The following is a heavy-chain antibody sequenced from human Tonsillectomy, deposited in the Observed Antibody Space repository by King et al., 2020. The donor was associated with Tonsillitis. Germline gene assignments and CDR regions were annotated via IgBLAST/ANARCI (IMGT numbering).Heavy chain of an antibody. Sequence: VQLVESGGGLVKPGGSLRLSCAASGFTFSDYFMTWIRQAPGKGLEWISYISSASNTIYYADSVKGRFSISRDNAKNSLYLQMNSLRVADTAVYYCATYSFGHSFFESWGQGTLVTVSS. CDR3: ATYSFGHSFFES. CDR1: GFTFSDYF. J-gene: IGHJ1*01. V-gene: IGHV3-11*01. D-gene: IGHD3-3*01. CDR2: ISSASNTI.